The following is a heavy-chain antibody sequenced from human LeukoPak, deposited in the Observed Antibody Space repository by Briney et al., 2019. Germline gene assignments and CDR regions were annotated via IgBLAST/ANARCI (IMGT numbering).Heavy chain of an antibody. CDR3: ARERYYDFWSGETALSYYYYYYMDV. D-gene: IGHD3-3*01. V-gene: IGHV1-69*01. Sequence: SVKVSCKASGVTFSSYAISWVRQAPGQGLEWMGGIIPIFGAANYAQKFQGRVTITADESTSTAYMELSSLRSEDTAVYYCARERYYDFWSGETALSYYYYYYMDVWGKGSTVTVSS. J-gene: IGHJ6*03. CDR1: GVTFSSYA. CDR2: IIPIFGAA.